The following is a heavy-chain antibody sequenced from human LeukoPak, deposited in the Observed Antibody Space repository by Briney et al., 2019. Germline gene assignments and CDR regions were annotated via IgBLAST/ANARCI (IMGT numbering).Heavy chain of an antibody. J-gene: IGHJ5*02. V-gene: IGHV4-34*01. CDR2: INHSGST. Sequence: SETLSLTCAVYGGSFSGYYWSWIRQPPGKGLEWIGEINHSGSTSYNPSLKSRVTISVDTSKNQFSLKLSSVTAADTAVYYCARGPGGNWFDPWGQGTLVTVSS. CDR1: GGSFSGYY. D-gene: IGHD3-10*01. CDR3: ARGPGGNWFDP.